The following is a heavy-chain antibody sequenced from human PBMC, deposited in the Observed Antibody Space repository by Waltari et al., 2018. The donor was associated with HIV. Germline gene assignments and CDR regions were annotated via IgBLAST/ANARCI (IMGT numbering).Heavy chain of an antibody. CDR3: ARDQTGTTYGYYYYGMDV. D-gene: IGHD1-7*01. CDR1: GFTFSSYG. J-gene: IGHJ6*02. Sequence: QVQLVESGGGVVQPGRSLRLYCAASGFTFSSYGMHWVRQAPGKGLEGVTVIWYDVSNKYYADSVKGRFTISRDNSKNTLYLQMNSLRAEDTAVYYCARDQTGTTYGYYYYGMDVWGQGTTVTVSS. CDR2: IWYDVSNK. V-gene: IGHV3-33*01.